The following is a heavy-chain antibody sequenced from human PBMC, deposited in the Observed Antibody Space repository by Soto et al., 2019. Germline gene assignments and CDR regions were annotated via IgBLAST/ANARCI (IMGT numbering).Heavy chain of an antibody. CDR2: FDPEDGET. V-gene: IGHV1-24*01. D-gene: IGHD3-16*02. CDR1: GYTTIELS. CDR3: ATAYKRVRLGELSLLAFDI. J-gene: IGHJ3*02. Sequence: SGKTPSKVSGYTTIELSMHFVRRAPAKGLEWMGGFDPEDGETIYAQKFQGRVTMNEDTSTDTAYMDLSSLRPEYTAVYYCATAYKRVRLGELSLLAFDIWGQGTMVTV.